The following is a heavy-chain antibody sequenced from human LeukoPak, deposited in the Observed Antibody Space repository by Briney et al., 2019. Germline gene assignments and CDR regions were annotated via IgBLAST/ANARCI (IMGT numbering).Heavy chain of an antibody. J-gene: IGHJ6*03. CDR1: SGSISSYY. CDR3: ARGRVSSSTWYSTYYYFFYMDF. CDR2: VDHTGGT. V-gene: IGHV4-59*01. Sequence: SETLSLTCTVSSGSISSYYWTWIRQPPGKGLEWIGYVDHTGGTKFNPSLNGRVSISRDTSNNFFSLRLRSVTAADTAVYFCARGRVSSSTWYSTYYYFFYMDFWGKGTTVTVSS. D-gene: IGHD4-11*01.